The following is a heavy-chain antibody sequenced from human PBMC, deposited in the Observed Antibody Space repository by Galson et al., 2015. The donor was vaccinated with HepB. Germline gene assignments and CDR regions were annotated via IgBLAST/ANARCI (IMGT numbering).Heavy chain of an antibody. CDR3: ARDFPYFDY. CDR2: ISYDGSNK. CDR1: GFTFNTYA. V-gene: IGHV3-30-3*01. Sequence: SLRLSCAASGFTFNTYAMHWVRQAPGKGLEWVAVISYDGSNKYCADSVKGRFTISRDNSKNTLFLQMNSLRAEDTAVYYCARDFPYFDYWGQRTLVTVSS. J-gene: IGHJ4*02.